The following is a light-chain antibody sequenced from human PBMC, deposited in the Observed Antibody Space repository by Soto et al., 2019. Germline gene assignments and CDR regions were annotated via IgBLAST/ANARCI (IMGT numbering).Light chain of an antibody. CDR2: SNN. V-gene: IGLV1-44*01. CDR1: SSNIGSNT. J-gene: IGLJ1*01. Sequence: QSALTQPPSASGTPGQRVTISCSGSSSNIGSNTVNWYQQLPGTAPKLLIYSNNQRPSGVPDRFSGSKSGTSAYLAISGLQSEDEADYYCAAWDDSLNGHVFGTGTKLTVL. CDR3: AAWDDSLNGHV.